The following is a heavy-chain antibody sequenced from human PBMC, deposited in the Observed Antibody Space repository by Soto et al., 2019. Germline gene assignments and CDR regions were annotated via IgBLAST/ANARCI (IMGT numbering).Heavy chain of an antibody. Sequence: SETLSLTCTVSGGSISSYYWSWIRQPPGKGLEWIGYIYYSGSTNYNSSLKSRVTISVDTSKNQFSLKLSSVTAADTAVYYCARDHGGGGYSSSWYKSYYYYYGMDGWGQGTTVTVSS. CDR3: ARDHGGGGYSSSWYKSYYYYYGMDG. CDR1: GGSISSYY. V-gene: IGHV4-59*01. J-gene: IGHJ6*02. D-gene: IGHD6-13*01. CDR2: IYYSGST.